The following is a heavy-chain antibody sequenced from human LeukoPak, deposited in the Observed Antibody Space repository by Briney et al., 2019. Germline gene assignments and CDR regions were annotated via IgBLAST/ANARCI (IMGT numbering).Heavy chain of an antibody. D-gene: IGHD3-3*01. Sequence: SVKVSCKASGGTFSSYAISWVRQAPGQGLEWMGGIIPIFGTANYAQKFQGRVTITTDESTSTAYMELSSLRSEDTAVYYCARGATIFGVVIIEAYFDYWGQGTLVTVSS. CDR3: ARGATIFGVVIIEAYFDY. V-gene: IGHV1-69*05. CDR2: IIPIFGTA. J-gene: IGHJ4*02. CDR1: GGTFSSYA.